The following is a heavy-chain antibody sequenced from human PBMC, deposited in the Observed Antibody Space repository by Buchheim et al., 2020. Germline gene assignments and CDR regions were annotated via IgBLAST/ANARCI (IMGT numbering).Heavy chain of an antibody. Sequence: QVQLQESGPGLVKPSETLSLTCTVSGGSISSYYWSWIRQPPGKGLEWIGYIYYSGSTNYNPSLKSRVTISVDTSKNQFSLKLSSVTAADTAVYYCARDGSPYDYVWGPAGAATWFDPWGQGTL. CDR1: GGSISSYY. J-gene: IGHJ5*02. CDR2: IYYSGST. D-gene: IGHD3-16*01. V-gene: IGHV4-59*01. CDR3: ARDGSPYDYVWGPAGAATWFDP.